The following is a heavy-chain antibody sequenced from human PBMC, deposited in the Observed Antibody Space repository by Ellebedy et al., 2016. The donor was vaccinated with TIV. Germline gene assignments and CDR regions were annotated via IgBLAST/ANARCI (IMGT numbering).Heavy chain of an antibody. Sequence: GESLKISCAASGLTFSSHAMSWVRQAPGKGLEWVPSIPESGGNTYYADSVKGRFTISRDNSKDTLFLQMNSLRAEDTAIYFCARDPVGVGPAFDVWGQGTMVTVSS. CDR2: IPESGGNT. V-gene: IGHV3-23*01. CDR1: GLTFSSHA. CDR3: ARDPVGVGPAFDV. D-gene: IGHD4-23*01. J-gene: IGHJ3*01.